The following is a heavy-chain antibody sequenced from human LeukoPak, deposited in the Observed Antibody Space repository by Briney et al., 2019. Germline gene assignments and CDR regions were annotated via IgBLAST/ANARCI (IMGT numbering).Heavy chain of an antibody. D-gene: IGHD2/OR15-2a*01. CDR3: ARAGLWGNYYYYYMDV. CDR1: GGSISSYY. Sequence: PSETLSLTCTVSGGSISSYYWSWIRQPPGKGLEWIGYIYYSGSTNYNPPLKSRVTISVDTSKNQFSLKLSSVTAADTAVYYCARAGLWGNYYYYYMDVWGKGTTVTVSS. CDR2: IYYSGST. J-gene: IGHJ6*03. V-gene: IGHV4-59*12.